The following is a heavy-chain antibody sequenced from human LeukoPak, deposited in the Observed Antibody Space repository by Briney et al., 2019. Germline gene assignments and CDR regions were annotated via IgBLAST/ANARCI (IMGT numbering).Heavy chain of an antibody. V-gene: IGHV1-46*01. CDR2: LNPSGGST. D-gene: IGHD3-10*01. J-gene: IGHJ6*03. CDR3: ASSGGSGSYRYYYYYYMDV. CDR1: GYTFTSYY. Sequence: ASVKVSCKASGYTFTSYYMHWVRQAPGQGLEWMGILNPSGGSTSYAQKFQGRVTMTRDTSTSTVYMELSSLRSEDTAVYYCASSGGSGSYRYYYYYYMDVWGKGTTVTVSS.